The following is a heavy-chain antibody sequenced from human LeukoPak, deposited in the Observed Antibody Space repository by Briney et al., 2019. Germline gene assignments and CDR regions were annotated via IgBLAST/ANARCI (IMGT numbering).Heavy chain of an antibody. CDR2: IYYSGST. V-gene: IGHV4-31*03. Sequence: SQTLSLTCSVSGGSISSGGYYWSWIRQHPGKGLEWIGYIYYSGSTYYNPSLKSRVTISVDTSKNQFSLKLSSVTAADTAVYYCARGIVAAGRWIGYYYYMDVWGKGTTVTVSS. CDR3: ARGIVAAGRWIGYYYYMDV. CDR1: GGSISSGGYY. D-gene: IGHD6-13*01. J-gene: IGHJ6*03.